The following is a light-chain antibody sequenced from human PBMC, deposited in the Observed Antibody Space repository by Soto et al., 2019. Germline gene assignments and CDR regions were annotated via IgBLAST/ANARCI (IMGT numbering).Light chain of an antibody. J-gene: IGKJ5*01. CDR2: GAS. Sequence: EIVLTQSPATLSLSPGETATLSCRASQSVSNYLAWYQHKPGQAPRLLIYGASNRATGVTARLSGSGSGRDFSLTINSLEPEDAAVYYCHQRTNWPSITFGQGTRLEI. V-gene: IGKV3-11*02. CDR3: HQRTNWPSIT. CDR1: QSVSNY.